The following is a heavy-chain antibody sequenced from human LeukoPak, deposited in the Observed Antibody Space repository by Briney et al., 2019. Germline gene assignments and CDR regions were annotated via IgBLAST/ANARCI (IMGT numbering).Heavy chain of an antibody. CDR2: ISESSGNT. V-gene: IGHV3-23*01. Sequence: GGSLRLSCAASGFTFSSYAMNWVRQAPGKGLEWVSGISESSGNTYYADSVKGRFTISRDNSKNTLYLQMNSLRAEVTAVYYCAKGLIPGRLRFGVDVWGQGTTVTVSS. CDR3: AKGLIPGRLRFGVDV. CDR1: GFTFSSYA. J-gene: IGHJ6*02. D-gene: IGHD6-25*01.